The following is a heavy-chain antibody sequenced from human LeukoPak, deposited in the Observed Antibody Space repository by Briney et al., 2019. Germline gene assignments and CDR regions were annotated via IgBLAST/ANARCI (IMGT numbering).Heavy chain of an antibody. CDR3: ARADIVVVVAATLGAPFDY. D-gene: IGHD2-15*01. V-gene: IGHV4-4*02. J-gene: IGHJ4*02. Sequence: SETLSLTCAVSGGSISSSNWWSWVRQPPGKGLEWIGEIYHSGSTNYNPSLKSRVTISVDTSKNQFSLKLSSVTAADTAVYYCARADIVVVVAATLGAPFDYWGQGTLVTVSS. CDR1: GGSISSSNW. CDR2: IYHSGST.